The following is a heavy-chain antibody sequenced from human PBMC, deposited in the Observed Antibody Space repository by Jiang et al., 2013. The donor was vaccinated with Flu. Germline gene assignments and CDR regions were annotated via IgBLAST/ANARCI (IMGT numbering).Heavy chain of an antibody. D-gene: IGHD3-22*01. CDR2: ISSSSSYI. Sequence: AASGFSFSNYRMNWVRQAPGKGLEWVSSISSSSSYIYYGDSVEGRFTISRDNAKNSLYLQMNSLRAEDTAVYYCASYYYDSSGYYSQYFHYWGQGTLVTVSS. V-gene: IGHV3-21*01. CDR1: GFSFSNYR. J-gene: IGHJ4*02. CDR3: ASYYYDSSGYYSQYFHY.